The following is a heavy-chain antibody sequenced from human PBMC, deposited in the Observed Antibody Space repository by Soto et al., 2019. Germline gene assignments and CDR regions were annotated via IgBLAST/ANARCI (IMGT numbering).Heavy chain of an antibody. V-gene: IGHV3-11*04. CDR2: ISSSGSSI. Sequence: GGSLRISCAACGFTFSDYYMSWIRQAPGKGLEWVSYISSSGSSIHYADSVKGRFTVSRDNAKNSLFLQMNSLRAEDTAMYYCARDLNWAFDFWGQGTLVTVSS. D-gene: IGHD3-16*01. CDR3: ARDLNWAFDF. J-gene: IGHJ4*02. CDR1: GFTFSDYY.